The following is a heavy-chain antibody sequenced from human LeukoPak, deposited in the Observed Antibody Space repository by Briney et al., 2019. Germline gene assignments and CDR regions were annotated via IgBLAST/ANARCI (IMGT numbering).Heavy chain of an antibody. V-gene: IGHV4-59*01. CDR2: IYYSGST. J-gene: IGHJ3*02. D-gene: IGHD1-1*01. CDR1: GGSISSYY. Sequence: SETLSLTCTVSGGSISSYYWSWIRQPPGKGLEWIGYIYYSGSTNYNPSLKSRVTISVDTSKNQFSLKLSSVTAADTAVYYCASYTTGGPDAFDIWGQGTMVTVSS. CDR3: ASYTTGGPDAFDI.